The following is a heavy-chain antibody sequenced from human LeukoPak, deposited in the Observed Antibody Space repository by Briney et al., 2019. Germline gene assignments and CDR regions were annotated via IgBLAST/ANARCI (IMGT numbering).Heavy chain of an antibody. Sequence: ASVKVSCKASGYIFTGYYMHWVRQAPGQGLEWMGRINPNSGGTNYAQKFQGRVTMTRDTSISTAYMELSRLRSDDTAVYYCARDVAILGVVITLEGGDYRGQGTLVTVSS. V-gene: IGHV1-2*06. J-gene: IGHJ4*02. CDR1: GYIFTGYY. D-gene: IGHD3-3*01. CDR2: INPNSGGT. CDR3: ARDVAILGVVITLEGGDY.